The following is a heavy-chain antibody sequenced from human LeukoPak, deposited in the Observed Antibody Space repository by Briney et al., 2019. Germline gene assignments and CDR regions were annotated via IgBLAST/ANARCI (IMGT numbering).Heavy chain of an antibody. Sequence: GGSLRLSCAASGFTFSSYGMHWVRQAPGKGLEWVAFIRYDGSNKYYADSVEGRFTISRDNSKNTLYLQMNSLRAEDTAVYYCATLKGSCGGDCLIDYWGQGTLVTVSS. J-gene: IGHJ4*02. D-gene: IGHD2-21*01. V-gene: IGHV3-30*02. CDR3: ATLKGSCGGDCLIDY. CDR1: GFTFSSYG. CDR2: IRYDGSNK.